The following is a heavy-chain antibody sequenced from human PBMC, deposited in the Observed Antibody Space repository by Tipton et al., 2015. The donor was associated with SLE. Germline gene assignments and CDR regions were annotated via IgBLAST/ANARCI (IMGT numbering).Heavy chain of an antibody. CDR2: IYYSGGT. CDR1: GGSMSTYY. V-gene: IGHV4-59*01. D-gene: IGHD2-15*01. Sequence: TLSLTCTDSGGSMSTYYWSWIRLPPGKGLEWIGYIYYSGGTSYNPSLNSRVTISVDTSRNQFSLKLTSVTAADSAVYYCARYSLTNWHLDLWGRGTLVTVSS. CDR3: ARYSLTNWHLDL. J-gene: IGHJ2*01.